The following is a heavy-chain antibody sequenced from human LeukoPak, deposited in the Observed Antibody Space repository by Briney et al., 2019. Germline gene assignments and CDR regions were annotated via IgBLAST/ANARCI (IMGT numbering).Heavy chain of an antibody. CDR3: AREKVVVVPAAKFYYYYGMDV. D-gene: IGHD2-2*01. Sequence: SVKGQFTISRDNSKNTLYLQMNSLRAEDTAVYYCAREKVVVVPAAKFYYYYGMDVWGQGTTVTVSS. J-gene: IGHJ6*02. V-gene: IGHV3-30*07.